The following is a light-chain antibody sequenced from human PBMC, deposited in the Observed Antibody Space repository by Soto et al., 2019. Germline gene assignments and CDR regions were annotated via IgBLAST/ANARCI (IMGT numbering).Light chain of an antibody. CDR2: EVT. CDR1: SRDVGRYNL. V-gene: IGLV2-23*02. CDR3: CSYAGIYV. Sequence: QSALTQPASVSGSPGQSITISCTGTSRDVGRYNLVSWYQQHPGKAPKLMIYEVTKRPSGVSHRFSGSKSGTTASLTISGLRAEDEADYYCCSYAGIYVFGSGTKLTVL. J-gene: IGLJ1*01.